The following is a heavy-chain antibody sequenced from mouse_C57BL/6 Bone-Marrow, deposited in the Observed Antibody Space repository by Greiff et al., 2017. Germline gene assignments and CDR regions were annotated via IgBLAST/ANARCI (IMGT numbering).Heavy chain of an antibody. CDR1: GYTFTSYW. CDR3: APYDYDDAMDY. Sequence: QVQLQQSGAELVKPGASVKMSCKASGYTFTSYWITWVKQRPGQGLEWIGDIYPGSGSTNYNEKFKSKATLTVDTSSSTAYMQLSSLTSEDSAVYYCAPYDYDDAMDYWGQGTSVTVSS. D-gene: IGHD2-4*01. J-gene: IGHJ4*01. V-gene: IGHV1-55*01. CDR2: IYPGSGST.